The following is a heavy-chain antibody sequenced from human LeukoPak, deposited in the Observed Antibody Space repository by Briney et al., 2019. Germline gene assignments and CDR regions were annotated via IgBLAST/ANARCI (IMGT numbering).Heavy chain of an antibody. V-gene: IGHV1-3*01. CDR3: AGEPGYYYDSSGSLIDY. Sequence: ASVKVSCKASGYTFTSYAMHWVRQAPGQRLEWMGWINAANGDTKYSQEFQGRVTITRDTSANTAYMELSRLRSDDTAVYYCAGEPGYYYDSSGSLIDYWGQGTLVTVSS. CDR2: INAANGDT. D-gene: IGHD3-22*01. CDR1: GYTFTSYA. J-gene: IGHJ4*02.